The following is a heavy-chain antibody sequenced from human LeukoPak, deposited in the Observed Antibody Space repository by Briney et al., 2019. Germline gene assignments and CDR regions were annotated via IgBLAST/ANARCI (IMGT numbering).Heavy chain of an antibody. CDR3: VTLGGGVPIAIVDY. Sequence: GASVKVSCKVSGYTLTELPLHWVRQAAGKGREWMGGFEPEDGERVYAQTFQGRVAMTEDTSTDTAYMELSSLTSEDTAVYYCVTLGGGVPIAIVDYWGQGTLVTVSS. D-gene: IGHD3-16*01. J-gene: IGHJ4*02. CDR1: GYTLTELP. V-gene: IGHV1-24*01. CDR2: FEPEDGER.